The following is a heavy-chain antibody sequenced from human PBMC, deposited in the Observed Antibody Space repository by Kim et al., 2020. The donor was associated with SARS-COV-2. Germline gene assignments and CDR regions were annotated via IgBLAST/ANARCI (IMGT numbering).Heavy chain of an antibody. V-gene: IGHV4-34*01. J-gene: IGHJ6*03. D-gene: IGHD1-26*01. Sequence: SETLSLTCAVYGGSFSGYYWSWIRQPPGKGLEWIGEINHSGSTNYNPSLKSRVTISVDTSKNQFSLKLSSVTAADTAVYYCARGPRDSGRYGGYYYYYM. CDR2: INHSGST. CDR1: GGSFSGYY. CDR3: ARGPRDSGRYGGYYYYYM.